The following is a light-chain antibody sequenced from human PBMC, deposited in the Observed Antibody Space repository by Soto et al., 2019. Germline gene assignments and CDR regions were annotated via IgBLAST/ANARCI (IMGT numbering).Light chain of an antibody. CDR3: QHYYNPPPT. V-gene: IGKV3-15*01. J-gene: IGKJ1*01. Sequence: EIVMTQSPATLSVSPGERATLSCRASQTVYNNLAWYQQKPGQAPRLLIYGASTRATGVPARFSGSGSGAEFTLTISSLQSFVFALHQRQHYYNPPPTFG. CDR2: GAS. CDR1: QTVYNN.